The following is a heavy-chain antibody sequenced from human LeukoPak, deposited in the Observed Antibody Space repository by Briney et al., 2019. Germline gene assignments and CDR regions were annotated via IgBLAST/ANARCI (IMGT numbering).Heavy chain of an antibody. D-gene: IGHD3-22*01. CDR1: GFTFSSYA. V-gene: IGHV3-53*04. CDR2: IYSGGST. CDR3: ARVDTTMIFDY. J-gene: IGHJ4*02. Sequence: GGSLRLSCAASGFTFSSYAMSWVRQAPGKGLEWVSVIYSGGSTYYADSVKGRFTISRHNSKNTLYLQMNSLRAEDTAVYYCARVDTTMIFDYWGQGTLVTVSS.